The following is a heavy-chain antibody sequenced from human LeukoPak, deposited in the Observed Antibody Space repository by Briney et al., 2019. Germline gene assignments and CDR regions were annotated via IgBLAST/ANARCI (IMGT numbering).Heavy chain of an antibody. J-gene: IGHJ1*01. CDR2: ISAGNGNT. Sequence: ASVKVSCKASGYTFTTYAKHWVRQAPGQRLEWMGWISAGNGNTKYSQKFQGRATMTRDTSASTAHMELSSLRSEDTAVYYCVSALGDFQLWGQGTLVTVSS. V-gene: IGHV1-3*01. CDR1: GYTFTTYA. D-gene: IGHD2-15*01. CDR3: VSALGDFQL.